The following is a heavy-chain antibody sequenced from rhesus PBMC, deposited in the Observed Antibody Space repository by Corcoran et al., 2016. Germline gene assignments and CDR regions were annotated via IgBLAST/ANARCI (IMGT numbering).Heavy chain of an antibody. CDR1: GGSISSTY. D-gene: IGHD6-31*01. Sequence: QVQLQESGPGLVKPSETLSPTCAVSGGSISSTYWSWIRQPPGKGLEWIGHIYGSSGSTYYNPSLKSRVTISTDTSKNHFSLKLSSVTAADTAVYYCARGIAAAAFGYWGQGVLVTVSS. J-gene: IGHJ4*01. CDR3: ARGIAAAAFGY. CDR2: IYGSSGST. V-gene: IGHV4-160*01.